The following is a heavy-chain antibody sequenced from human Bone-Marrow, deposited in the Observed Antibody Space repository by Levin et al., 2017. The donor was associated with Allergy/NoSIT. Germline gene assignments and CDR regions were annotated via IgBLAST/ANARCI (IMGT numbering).Heavy chain of an antibody. D-gene: IGHD6-19*01. J-gene: IGHJ5*01. CDR2: LSAIGEAT. CDR3: AKHIVAAGSRWFDS. Sequence: PGGSLRLSCAASGFTFRTYAMTWVRQAPGKGLEWVSTLSAIGEATHYADSVKGRFSISRDNSKNMLYLQMNSLRAEDTAIYYCAKHIVAAGSRWFDSWGQGTLVTVSS. V-gene: IGHV3-23*01. CDR1: GFTFRTYA.